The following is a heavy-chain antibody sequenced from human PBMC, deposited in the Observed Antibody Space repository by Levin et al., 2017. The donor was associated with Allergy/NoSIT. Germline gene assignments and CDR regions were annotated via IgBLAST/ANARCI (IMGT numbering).Heavy chain of an antibody. D-gene: IGHD6-13*01. J-gene: IGHJ4*02. V-gene: IGHV3-9*01. CDR3: AKLAAGTTTDY. CDR2: ITRKSDSI. CDR1: GFTFDDYA. Sequence: SGGSLRLSCAASGFTFDDYAMHWVRQAPGKGLEWVSGITRKSDSIAYADSVKGRFSISRDNAKNSLYLQMNSLTPEDTAFYYCAKLAAGTTTDYWGQGTLVTVSS.